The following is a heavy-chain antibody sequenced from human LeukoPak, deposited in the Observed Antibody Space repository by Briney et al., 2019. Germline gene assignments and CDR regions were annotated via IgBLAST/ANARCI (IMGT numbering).Heavy chain of an antibody. D-gene: IGHD7-27*01. V-gene: IGHV1-2*02. CDR2: INPNSGGR. CDR3: ARDPGDY. J-gene: IGHJ4*02. Sequence: SVKVSCQASVYIFTRYYMHWVRQAPGQGREGMGWINPNSGGRNYAQTFQGRVTMTRDTSISTAYKEMRRLRSDDTAVYYCARDPGDYWGEGTLLTASS. CDR1: VYIFTRYY.